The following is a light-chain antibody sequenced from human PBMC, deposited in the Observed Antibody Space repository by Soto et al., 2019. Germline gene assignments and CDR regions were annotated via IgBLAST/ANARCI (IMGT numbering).Light chain of an antibody. J-gene: IGKJ1*01. V-gene: IGKV3-20*01. CDR2: GAS. CDR1: QSVSSSY. CDR3: QQYGSSPRT. Sequence: EIVLTQSPGTLSLSPGERATLSCRASQSVSSSYLAWYQQKPGQAPRLLIYGASSRATGTPDRFSGSGSGTDFTLTISSLEPEDFAVYYCQQYGSSPRTCGQGTKVEIK.